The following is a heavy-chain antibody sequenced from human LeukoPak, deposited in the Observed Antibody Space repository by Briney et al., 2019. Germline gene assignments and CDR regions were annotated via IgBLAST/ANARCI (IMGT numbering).Heavy chain of an antibody. J-gene: IGHJ4*02. CDR2: IYYSGST. CDR1: GGSISSYY. Sequence: PSETLSLTCTVSGGSISSYYWSWIRQPPGKGLEWIGYIYYSGSTNYNPSLKSRVTISVDTSKNQFSLKLSSVTAADTAVYYCARDCGGDCPGYWGQGTLVTVSS. V-gene: IGHV4-59*01. CDR3: ARDCGGDCPGY. D-gene: IGHD2-21*01.